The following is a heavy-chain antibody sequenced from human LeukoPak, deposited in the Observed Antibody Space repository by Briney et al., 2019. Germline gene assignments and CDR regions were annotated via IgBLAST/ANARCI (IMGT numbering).Heavy chain of an antibody. CDR3: SRLPLDYYDSGDFYDYYAMDV. CDR2: ISSRGTTI. D-gene: IGHD3-22*01. V-gene: IGHV3-11*01. J-gene: IGHJ6*02. Sequence: GGSLRLSCAASGFSFSDYYVSWIRQAPGKGLECVSYISSRGTTIYYADSVKGRFTISRDNAKNSLYLQMNSLRAEDTAVYYCSRLPLDYYDSGDFYDYYAMDVWGQGTTVTVSS. CDR1: GFSFSDYY.